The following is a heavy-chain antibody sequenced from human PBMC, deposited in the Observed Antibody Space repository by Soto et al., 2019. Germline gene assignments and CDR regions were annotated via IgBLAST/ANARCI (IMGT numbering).Heavy chain of an antibody. CDR2: ISGGGDNT. Sequence: EVQLLDSGGGLVQPGGSLRLSCEASGFTFSNYAMNWVRQAPGKGLEWVLGISGGGDNTYYADSVKGRFTISRDNSKNTVCLQMTSLRAEYTAVYYCAKERIARGFDYWGQGTLGTVSS. J-gene: IGHJ4*02. CDR1: GFTFSNYA. CDR3: AKERIARGFDY. V-gene: IGHV3-23*01.